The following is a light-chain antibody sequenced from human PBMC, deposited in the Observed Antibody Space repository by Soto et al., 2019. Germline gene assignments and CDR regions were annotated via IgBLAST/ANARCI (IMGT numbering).Light chain of an antibody. J-gene: IGKJ1*01. CDR2: GAS. Sequence: EIVMTQSPATLSVSPGARATLSCRASQSVSSNLAWYQQKPGQAPRLLIYGASTRATGIPARFSGSGSGTEFTLTLSSLQSEDFAVYYCQQYNNWGTFGQGTKVEIK. CDR3: QQYNNWGT. V-gene: IGKV3-15*01. CDR1: QSVSSN.